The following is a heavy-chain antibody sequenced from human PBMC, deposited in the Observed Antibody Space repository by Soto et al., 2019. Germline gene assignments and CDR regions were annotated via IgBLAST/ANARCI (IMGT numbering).Heavy chain of an antibody. CDR1: GFSVSTNY. Sequence: PGGSLRLSCAASGFSVSTNYMNWVRQAPGKGLEWVSVIYTGGSTSYADSVKGRFTISKDKSKNTVYLQMNSLRDEDTAVYYCARLFEAFDVWGHGTMVTV. V-gene: IGHV3-53*01. J-gene: IGHJ3*01. CDR2: IYTGGST. CDR3: ARLFEAFDV.